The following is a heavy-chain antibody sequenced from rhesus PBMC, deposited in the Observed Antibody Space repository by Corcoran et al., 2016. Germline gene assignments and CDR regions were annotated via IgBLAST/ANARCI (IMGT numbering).Heavy chain of an antibody. D-gene: IGHD1-1-1*01. CDR1: GGSISSGYD. J-gene: IGHJ5-2*02. CDR3: ARDGIAGTNSLDV. CDR2: ITYSGST. Sequence: QVQLQESGPGVVQPSETLSLTCAVSGGSISSGYDWSWIRQPPGKGLERIGYITYSGSTRYNPSLKSRVTISRDTSKNQFSLKLSSVTAADTAVYYCARDGIAGTNSLDVWGRGVLVTVSS. V-gene: IGHV4-122*02.